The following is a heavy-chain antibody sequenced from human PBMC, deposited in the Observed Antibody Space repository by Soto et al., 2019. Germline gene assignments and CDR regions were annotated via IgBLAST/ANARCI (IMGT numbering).Heavy chain of an antibody. D-gene: IGHD1-1*01. V-gene: IGHV5-51*01. CDR3: ATTSPQGNFYYGLGV. Sequence: GESLKISCKASGYSFTSYWIAWVRQMPGKGLEWMGIIYPRDSDIRYSPSFQGQVTISVDKSISTAYLQWSSLKASDTAIYYCATTSPQGNFYYGLGVWGQGTTVTVSS. CDR1: GYSFTSYW. CDR2: IYPRDSDI. J-gene: IGHJ6*02.